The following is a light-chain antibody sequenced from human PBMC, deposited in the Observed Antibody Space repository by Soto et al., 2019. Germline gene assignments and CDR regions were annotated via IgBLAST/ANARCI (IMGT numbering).Light chain of an antibody. Sequence: QSVLTQPPSVSGAPGQRVTISCAGSSSNIGTGYDVHWYQQLPGAAPKLLIYGNTNRPSGVPDRFSGSQSGTSASLAITGLQAEDEADYYCQYYDTSLSAVVFGGGTKLTVL. CDR1: SSNIGTGYD. V-gene: IGLV1-40*01. J-gene: IGLJ2*01. CDR2: GNT. CDR3: QYYDTSLSAVV.